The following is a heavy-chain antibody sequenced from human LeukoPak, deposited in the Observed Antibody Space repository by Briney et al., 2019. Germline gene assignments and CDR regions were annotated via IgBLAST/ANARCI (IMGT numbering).Heavy chain of an antibody. J-gene: IGHJ4*02. CDR3: ARDPLSSSSFDL. CDR1: GFTVSGNY. V-gene: IGHV3-48*01. D-gene: IGHD6-13*01. Sequence: GGSLRLSCAASGFTVSGNYVTWVRQAPGKGLEWVSYISSRSATIYYADSVKGRFTISRDNAKNSLYLQMNSLRAEDTAVYYCARDPLSSSSFDLWGQGTLVTVSS. CDR2: ISSRSATI.